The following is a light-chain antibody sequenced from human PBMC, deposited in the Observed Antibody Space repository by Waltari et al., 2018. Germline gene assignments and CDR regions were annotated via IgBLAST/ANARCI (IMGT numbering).Light chain of an antibody. CDR1: NIGRYS. CDR3: QVWHADIDPGV. Sequence: SYVLIQPPSVSVAPGETASLPCGGANIGRYSVHWYQQKPGQAPVLVIFYDSDRPSGIPARFSGSNSGNTATLTITSVEAGDEARYYCQVWHADIDPGVFGTGTEVTVL. V-gene: IGLV3-21*04. J-gene: IGLJ1*01. CDR2: YDS.